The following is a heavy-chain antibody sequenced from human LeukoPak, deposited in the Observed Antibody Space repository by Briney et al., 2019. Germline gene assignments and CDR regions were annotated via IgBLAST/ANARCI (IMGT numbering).Heavy chain of an antibody. J-gene: IGHJ5*02. CDR1: GGSFSGYY. CDR3: ARSMVREVILSARRANWFDP. Sequence: SETLSLTCAVYGGSFSGYYWSWIRQPPGKGLGWIGEINHSGSTSYNPSLKGRVTISLYTSKNQFSLKLSSVTAADTAVYYCARSMVREVILSARRANWFDPWGQGTLVTVSS. D-gene: IGHD3-10*01. CDR2: INHSGST. V-gene: IGHV4-34*01.